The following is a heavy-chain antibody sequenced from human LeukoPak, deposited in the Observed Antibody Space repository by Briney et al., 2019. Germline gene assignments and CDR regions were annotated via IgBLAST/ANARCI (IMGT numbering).Heavy chain of an antibody. CDR1: GYTFTSYG. V-gene: IGHV1-18*01. J-gene: IGHJ4*02. CDR2: ISAYNGNT. D-gene: IGHD3-3*01. CDR3: ARGYSAQYYDFWSGYYSFDY. Sequence: ASVKVSCKASGYTFTSYGISWVRQAPGQGLEWMGWISAYNGNTNYAQKLQGRVTMTTDTSTSTAYMELRSLRSDDTAVYYCARGYSAQYYDFWSGYYSFDYWGQGTLVTVSS.